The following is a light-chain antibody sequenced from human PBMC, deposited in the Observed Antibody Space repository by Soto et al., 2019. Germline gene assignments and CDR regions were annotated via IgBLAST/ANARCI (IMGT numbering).Light chain of an antibody. V-gene: IGLV1-44*01. CDR2: TNN. CDR1: SSNIGDNN. J-gene: IGLJ3*02. CDR3: ATWDDSLNGWV. Sequence: QAVLTQPPSASGTPGQRVTISCSGSSSNIGDNNVNWYQQVPGTAPELLIYTNNQRPSGVPDRFSGSKSGTSASLAISGLQSEDEADYYCATWDDSLNGWVFGGGTKLTVL.